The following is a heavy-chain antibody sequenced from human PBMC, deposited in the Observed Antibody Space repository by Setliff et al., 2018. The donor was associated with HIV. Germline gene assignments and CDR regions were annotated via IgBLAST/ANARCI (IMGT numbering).Heavy chain of an antibody. CDR2: VHYSGSI. D-gene: IGHD4-17*01. CDR1: GGSISGSNYY. CDR3: AREIYGGNSRPFDY. Sequence: PSETLSLTCTVFGGSISGSNYYWGWIRQPPGKGLEWIANVHYSGSIYFNPSLKSRVTISVDTSKNQLSLKLSSVTAADTAVYYCAREIYGGNSRPFDYWGQGTLVTVSS. V-gene: IGHV4-39*07. J-gene: IGHJ4*02.